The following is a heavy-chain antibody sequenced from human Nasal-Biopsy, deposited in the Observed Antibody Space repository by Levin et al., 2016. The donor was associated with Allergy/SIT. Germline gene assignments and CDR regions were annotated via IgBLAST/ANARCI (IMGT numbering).Heavy chain of an antibody. CDR3: ARADEGVGASDYYYGLDV. CDR2: IYYSGST. J-gene: IGHJ6*02. V-gene: IGHV4-59*01. Sequence: SETLSLTCSVSGGSFFSTYSWSWIRQTPGRGLEWIGNIYYSGSTNYNPSLKSRVTLSIDTSKNQFSLKLNSVTAADTAVYYCARADEGVGASDYYYGLDVWGQGTTVTVS. CDR1: GGSFFSTYS.